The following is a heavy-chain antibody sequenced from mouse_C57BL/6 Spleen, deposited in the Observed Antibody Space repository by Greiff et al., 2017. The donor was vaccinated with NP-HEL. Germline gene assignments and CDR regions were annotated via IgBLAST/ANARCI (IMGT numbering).Heavy chain of an antibody. CDR2: IYPGGGYT. D-gene: IGHD2-4*01. CDR1: GYTFTNYW. V-gene: IGHV1-63*01. CDR3: ARGGSYDSPFFDY. Sequence: VMLVESGAELVRPGTSVKMSCKASGYTFTNYWIGWAKQRPGHGLEWIGDIYPGGGYTNYNEKFKGKATLTADKSSSTAYMQFSSLTSEDSAIYYCARGGSYDSPFFDYWGQGTTLTVSS. J-gene: IGHJ2*01.